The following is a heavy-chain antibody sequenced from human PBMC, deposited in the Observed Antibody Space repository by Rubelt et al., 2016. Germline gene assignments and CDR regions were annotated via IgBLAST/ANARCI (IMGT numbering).Heavy chain of an antibody. D-gene: IGHD5-18*01. CDR3: AKDRHIYGSSPFDY. CDR2: ISSDGIST. J-gene: IGHJ4*02. V-gene: IGHV3-74*01. Sequence: EAQLVESGGGLVKPGGSLRLSCAASGFSFSSYSMNWVRQAPGKGLVWVSRISSDGISTGYADSVKGRFTISSDSSRNTLYLQRNGLRAEDTAVYYCAKDRHIYGSSPFDYWGQGTLVTVSS. CDR1: GFSFSSYS.